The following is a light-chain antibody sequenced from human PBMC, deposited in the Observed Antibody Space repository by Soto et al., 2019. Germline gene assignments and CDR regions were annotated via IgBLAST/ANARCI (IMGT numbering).Light chain of an antibody. CDR2: DVS. Sequence: QSALTQPASVSGSPGQLITISCTGTSSDVGSYTYVSWYQQNPGKAPKLMIYDVSNRPSGVSNRFSGSKSGNTASLTISGLQAEDEADYYCSSYTSITTSVVFGGGTKLTVL. V-gene: IGLV2-14*01. CDR1: SSDVGSYTY. J-gene: IGLJ2*01. CDR3: SSYTSITTSVV.